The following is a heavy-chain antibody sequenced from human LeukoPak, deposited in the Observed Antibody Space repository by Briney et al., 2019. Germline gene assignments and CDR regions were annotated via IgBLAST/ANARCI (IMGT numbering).Heavy chain of an antibody. CDR2: ISYDGSNK. CDR3: ARALRYANPGASDY. V-gene: IGHV3-30-3*01. CDR1: GVTLGTYA. Sequence: PGGSLRLSCAASGVTLGTYAMSWARQAPGKGLEWVAVISYDGSNKYYADSVKGRFTISRDNSKNTLYLQMNSLRAEDTAVYYCARALRYANPGASDYWGQGTLVTVSS. D-gene: IGHD3-16*01. J-gene: IGHJ4*02.